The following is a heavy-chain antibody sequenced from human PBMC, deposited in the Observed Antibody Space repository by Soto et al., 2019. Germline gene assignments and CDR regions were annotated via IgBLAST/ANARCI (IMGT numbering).Heavy chain of an antibody. J-gene: IGHJ5*02. CDR3: ARVPPTVKSRRFDP. Sequence: QVQLVESGGGVVQPGRSLRLSCAASGFTFSSYAMHWVRQAPGKGLEWVAVISYDGSNKYYADSVKGRFTISRDNSKNTLYPQMNSLRAEDTAVYYCARVPPTVKSRRFDPWGQGTLVTVSS. V-gene: IGHV3-30-3*01. D-gene: IGHD4-17*01. CDR1: GFTFSSYA. CDR2: ISYDGSNK.